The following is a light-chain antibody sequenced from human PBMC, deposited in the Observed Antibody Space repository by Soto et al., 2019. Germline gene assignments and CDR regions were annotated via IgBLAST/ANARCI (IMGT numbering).Light chain of an antibody. Sequence: DIVMTQSPLSLPVTPGEPASISCRSSQSLLHSNGYNYLDWYLQKPGQSPQLLIYLGSNRASGVTARFSGSGSGTDFTLTISRVEAEDVGVYYCMQALQTPYTFGQGTKLEIK. CDR2: LGS. V-gene: IGKV2-28*01. CDR1: QSLLHSNGYNY. CDR3: MQALQTPYT. J-gene: IGKJ2*01.